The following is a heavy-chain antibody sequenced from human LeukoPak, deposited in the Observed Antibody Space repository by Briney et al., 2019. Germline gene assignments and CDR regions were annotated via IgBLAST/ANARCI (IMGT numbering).Heavy chain of an antibody. CDR2: IWSNGENT. Sequence: PSGSPRLSCAVSGFLVSSGGKRWGRQAPRKGRQWGGGIWSNGENTHYTESVKGRVTISIDTSKNTLYLQMDSLRAEDTAVYYCTKEPSPYVIGYWGPGTLVTVSS. J-gene: IGHJ4*02. CDR1: GFLVSSGG. D-gene: IGHD2/OR15-2a*01. V-gene: IGHV3-33*03. CDR3: TKEPSPYVIGY.